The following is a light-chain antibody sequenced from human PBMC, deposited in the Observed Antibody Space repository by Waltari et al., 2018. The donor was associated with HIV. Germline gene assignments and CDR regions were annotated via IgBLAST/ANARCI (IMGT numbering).Light chain of an antibody. V-gene: IGLV2-11*01. CDR2: HVT. CDR1: SSDVGGYNY. J-gene: IGLJ1*01. Sequence: QSALAQPRSVSGSPGQSVTIPCTGTSSDVGGYNYVSWFQHHPGKAPKLIIYHVTKRPSGVPDRFSASKSGNTASLTISGLQAEDEAEYYCCSNAARATYVFGTGTQVTVL. CDR3: CSNAARATYV.